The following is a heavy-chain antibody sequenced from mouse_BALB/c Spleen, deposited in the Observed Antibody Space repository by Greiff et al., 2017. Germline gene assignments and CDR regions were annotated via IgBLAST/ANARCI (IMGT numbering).Heavy chain of an antibody. D-gene: IGHD2-3*01. CDR2: ILPGSGST. J-gene: IGHJ1*01. CDR1: GYAFTNYL. V-gene: IGHV1-54*02. Sequence: QVQLQQSGAELVRPGTSVKVSCKASGYAFTNYLIEWVKQRPGHGLEWIGEILPGSGSTNYNEKFKGKATFTADTSSNTAYMQLSSLTSEDSAVYYCARTNDGYYYRGYFDVWGAGTTVTVSS. CDR3: ARTNDGYYYRGYFDV.